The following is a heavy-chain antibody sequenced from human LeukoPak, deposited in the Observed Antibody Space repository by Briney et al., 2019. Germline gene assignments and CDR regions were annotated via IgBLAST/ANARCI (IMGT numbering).Heavy chain of an antibody. CDR3: ARTDYYDSSGRIDY. D-gene: IGHD3-22*01. V-gene: IGHV4-30-4*01. CDR1: GGSISSGDYY. J-gene: IGHJ4*02. Sequence: SETLSLTCTVSGGSISSGDYYWSWIRQPPGKGLEWIGYICYSGSTYYNPSLKSRVTISVDTSKNQFSLKLSSVTAADTAVYYCARTDYYDSSGRIDYWGQGTLVTVSS. CDR2: ICYSGST.